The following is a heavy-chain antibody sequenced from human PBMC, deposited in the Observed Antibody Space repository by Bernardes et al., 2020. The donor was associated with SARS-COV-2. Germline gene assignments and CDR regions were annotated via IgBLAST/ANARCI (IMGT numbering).Heavy chain of an antibody. CDR3: ARGFDY. V-gene: IGHV4-59*08. CDR1: CLSISIYY. Sequence: TLFPTTTLSCLSISIYYCSFILQPPWKGLEWIGSINYSGSTNYNPSLKSRVTISVDTSKNQFSLKLSSVTAADTAVYYCARGFDYWGQGTLVTVSS. CDR2: INYSGST. J-gene: IGHJ4*02.